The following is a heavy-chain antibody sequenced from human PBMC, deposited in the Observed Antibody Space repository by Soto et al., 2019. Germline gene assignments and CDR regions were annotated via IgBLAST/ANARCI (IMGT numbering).Heavy chain of an antibody. V-gene: IGHV1-69*06. J-gene: IGHJ5*02. Sequence: SVKVSCKASGGTFSSYAIRWVRQAPGQGLEWMGGIIPIFGTANYAQKFQGRVTITADKSTSTAYMELSSLRSEDTAVYYCARADTAMSYWWFDPWGQGTLVTVSS. CDR1: GGTFSSYA. CDR3: ARADTAMSYWWFDP. CDR2: IIPIFGTA. D-gene: IGHD5-18*01.